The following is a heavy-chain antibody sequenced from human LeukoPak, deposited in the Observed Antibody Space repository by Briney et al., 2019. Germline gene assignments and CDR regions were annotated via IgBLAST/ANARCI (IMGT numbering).Heavy chain of an antibody. J-gene: IGHJ2*01. CDR3: ARSGRYCSGGSCYILWYFDL. D-gene: IGHD2-15*01. Sequence: SETLSLTCTVSGGSISSYYWSWIRQPPGKGLEWIGYIYYSGSTNYNPSLKSRVTISVDTSKNQFSLKLSSVTAADTAVYYCARSGRYCSGGSCYILWYFDLWGRGTLVTVSS. CDR2: IYYSGST. CDR1: GGSISSYY. V-gene: IGHV4-59*01.